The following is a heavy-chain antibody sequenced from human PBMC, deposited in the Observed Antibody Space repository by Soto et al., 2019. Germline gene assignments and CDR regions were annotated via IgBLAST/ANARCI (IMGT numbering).Heavy chain of an antibody. D-gene: IGHD2-15*01. CDR1: GGSISSYY. J-gene: IGHJ4*02. Sequence: SETLSLSCTVSGGSISSYYWSWIRQPPGKGLEWIGYIYYSGSTNYNPSLKSRVTISVDTSKNQFSLKLSSVTAADTAVYYCARGYCSGGSCYSFDYWGQGTLVTVSS. CDR2: IYYSGST. CDR3: ARGYCSGGSCYSFDY. V-gene: IGHV4-59*01.